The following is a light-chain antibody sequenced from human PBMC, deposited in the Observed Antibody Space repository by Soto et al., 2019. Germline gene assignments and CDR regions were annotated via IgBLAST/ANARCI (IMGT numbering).Light chain of an antibody. CDR2: GAS. CDR3: QQYYMWPPV. Sequence: IVMTQSPATLSVSPGERATLSCGAGQSISSNLAWYQQKPGQAPRLLIYGASARATGIPARFSGSGSGTEFTLTISSLQSEDFAVYYCQQYYMWPPVFGQGTKVDIK. V-gene: IGKV3-15*01. J-gene: IGKJ1*01. CDR1: QSISSN.